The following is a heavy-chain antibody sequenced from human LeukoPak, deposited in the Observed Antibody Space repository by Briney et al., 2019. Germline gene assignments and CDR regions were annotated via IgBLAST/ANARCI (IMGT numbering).Heavy chain of an antibody. V-gene: IGHV4-34*01. J-gene: IGHJ6*02. CDR3: ATRGYSGYDGYYYYGMDV. D-gene: IGHD5-12*01. CDR2: INHSGST. Sequence: SETLSLTCAVYGGSFSGYYWSWIRQPPGKGLEWIGEINHSGSTNYNPSLKSRVTISVDTSKNQFSLKLSSVTAADTAVYYCATRGYSGYDGYYYYGMDVWGQGTTVTVSS. CDR1: GGSFSGYY.